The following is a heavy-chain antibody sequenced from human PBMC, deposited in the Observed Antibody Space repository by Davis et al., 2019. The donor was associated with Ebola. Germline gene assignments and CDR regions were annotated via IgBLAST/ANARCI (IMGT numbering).Heavy chain of an antibody. CDR2: INTNTGNP. Sequence: AASVKVSCKTSGYTFTNYAINWVRQAPGQGLEWMGWINTNTGNPMYAQAFTGRFVFSLDHSVTPAYLEISSLKAEDTAVYFCARSVIADRKMIIDVPPDIWGQGTRVAVSS. CDR1: GYTFTNYA. CDR3: ARSVIADRKMIIDVPPDI. D-gene: IGHD3/OR15-3a*01. V-gene: IGHV7-4-1*02. J-gene: IGHJ4*02.